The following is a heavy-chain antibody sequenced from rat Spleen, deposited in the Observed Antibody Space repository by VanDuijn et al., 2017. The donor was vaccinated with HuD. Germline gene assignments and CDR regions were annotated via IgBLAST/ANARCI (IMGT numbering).Heavy chain of an antibody. D-gene: IGHD1-10*01. V-gene: IGHV5-25*01. CDR1: GFTFSSFA. CDR2: ITSGGSNT. CDR3: AITTMGVMDA. J-gene: IGHJ4*01. Sequence: EVQLVESGGGLVQPGRSLKLSCAASGFTFSSFAMAWVRQAPKKGLEWVATITSGGSNTYYPDSVKGRFTISRDNAKSTLYLQMDSLRSEDTATYYCAITTMGVMDAWGQGASVTVSS.